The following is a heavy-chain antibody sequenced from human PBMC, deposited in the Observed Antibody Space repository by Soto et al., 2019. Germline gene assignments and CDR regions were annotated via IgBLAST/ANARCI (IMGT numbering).Heavy chain of an antibody. CDR3: ARAVLPATAPFDP. J-gene: IGHJ5*02. Sequence: TSETLSLTCTVSGGSISSGDYYWSWIRQPPGKGLEWIGEINYSGSTNYNPSLQSRVTISVDTSKNQFSLKLSSVTAADTAVYYCARAVLPATAPFDPWGQGTLVTVSS. V-gene: IGHV4-61*08. CDR1: GGSISSGDYY. D-gene: IGHD2-2*01. CDR2: INYSGST.